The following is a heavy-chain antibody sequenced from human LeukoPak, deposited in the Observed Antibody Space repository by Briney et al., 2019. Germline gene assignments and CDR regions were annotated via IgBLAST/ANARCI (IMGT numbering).Heavy chain of an antibody. V-gene: IGHV4-34*01. D-gene: IGHD6-25*01. CDR1: GGSFSGYY. Sequence: SETLSLTCAVYGGSFSGYYWSWIRQPPGKGLEWIGEINHSGSTNYNPSLKSRVTISVDTSKNQFSLKLSSVTAADTAVYYCARGGGSATWYYYMDVWDKGTTVTVSS. J-gene: IGHJ6*03. CDR2: INHSGST. CDR3: ARGGGSATWYYYMDV.